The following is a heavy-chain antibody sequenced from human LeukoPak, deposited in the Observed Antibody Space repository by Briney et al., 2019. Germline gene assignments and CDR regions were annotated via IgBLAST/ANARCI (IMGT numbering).Heavy chain of an antibody. CDR2: VSGDGDTK. Sequence: PGRSLRLSCVASGFVFNKFALSWVRQAPGQRLEWVSTVSGDGDTKYSADSVRGGFTFSRDTTQNTFYLQMWSARVEDTAIYYIVKGGLEMGTDPAGFFDSWGQGTLVTVSS. CDR1: GFVFNKFA. CDR3: VKGGLEMGTDPAGFFDS. D-gene: IGHD5-24*01. J-gene: IGHJ4*02. V-gene: IGHV3-23*01.